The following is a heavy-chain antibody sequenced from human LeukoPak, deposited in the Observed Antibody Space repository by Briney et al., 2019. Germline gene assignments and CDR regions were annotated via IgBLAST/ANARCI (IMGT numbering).Heavy chain of an antibody. CDR1: GGSISSSSYY. CDR2: IYYSGST. D-gene: IGHD2-21*02. J-gene: IGHJ4*02. Sequence: SETLSLTCTVSGGSISSSSYYWGWIRQPPGKGLEWIGSIYYSGSTYYNPSLKSRVTISVDTSKNQFSLKLSSVTAADTAVYYCARGRDCGGDCPFDYWGQGTLVTVSS. V-gene: IGHV4-39*01. CDR3: ARGRDCGGDCPFDY.